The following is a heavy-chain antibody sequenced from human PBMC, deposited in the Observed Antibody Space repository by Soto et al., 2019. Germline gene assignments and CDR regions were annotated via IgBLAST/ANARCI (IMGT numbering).Heavy chain of an antibody. D-gene: IGHD3-10*01. V-gene: IGHV1-18*01. CDR1: GYTFTSYG. CDR2: ISAYNGNT. CDR3: ARDSLLLWFGELSY. Sequence: GASVKVSCKASGYTFTSYGICWVRQSPGQGLEWMGWISAYNGNTNYAQKLQGRVTMTTDTSTSTAYMELRSLRSDDTAVYYCARDSLLLWFGELSYWGQGTLVTVSS. J-gene: IGHJ4*02.